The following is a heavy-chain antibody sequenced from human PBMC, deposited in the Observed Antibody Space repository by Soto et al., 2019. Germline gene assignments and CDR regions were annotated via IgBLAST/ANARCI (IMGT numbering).Heavy chain of an antibody. V-gene: IGHV3-30*18. CDR1: GFTFSSYG. D-gene: IGHD2-21*02. J-gene: IGHJ6*02. CDR3: AKVRDCGGDCYRRYYFYGMDV. Sequence: QVQLVESGGGVVQPGRSLRLSCAASGFTFSSYGMHWVRQAPGKGLEWVAVISYDGSNKYYADSVKGRFTISRDNSKNTVYLQMNSLRAEDTAVYYCAKVRDCGGDCYRRYYFYGMDVWGQGTTVTVSS. CDR2: ISYDGSNK.